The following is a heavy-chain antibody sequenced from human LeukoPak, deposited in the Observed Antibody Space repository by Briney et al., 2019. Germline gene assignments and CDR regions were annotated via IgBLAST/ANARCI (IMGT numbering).Heavy chain of an antibody. D-gene: IGHD2-15*01. J-gene: IGHJ4*02. V-gene: IGHV3-20*04. Sequence: GGSLRLSCAASGFTFDDYGMSWVRQAPGKGLEWVSNINWNGGSTGYADSVKGRFTISRDNAKNSLYLQMNSLRAEDTALYYCARGSRVLLRYYFDYWGQGTLVTVSS. CDR3: ARGSRVLLRYYFDY. CDR1: GFTFDDYG. CDR2: INWNGGST.